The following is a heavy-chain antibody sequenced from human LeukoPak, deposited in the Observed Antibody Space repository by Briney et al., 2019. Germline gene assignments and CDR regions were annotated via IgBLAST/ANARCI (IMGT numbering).Heavy chain of an antibody. J-gene: IGHJ4*02. V-gene: IGHV3-53*03. CDR1: GFTVSSNY. CDR3: ARGSQGGSSWYGDY. CDR2: IYSGGST. D-gene: IGHD6-13*01. Sequence: GGSLRLSCAASGFTVSSNYMSWVRQPPGKGLEWVSIIYSGGSTYYADSVKGRFTISRDNSKNTLYLQMNSLRAEDTAVYYCARGSQGGSSWYGDYWGQGTLVTVSS.